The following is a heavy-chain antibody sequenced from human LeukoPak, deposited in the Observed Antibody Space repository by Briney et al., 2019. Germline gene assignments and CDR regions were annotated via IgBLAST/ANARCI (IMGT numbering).Heavy chain of an antibody. CDR2: IYTSGNT. CDR3: ARDRGDYGFDY. J-gene: IGHJ4*02. Sequence: SETLSLTCTVSGGPISSYYWSWIRQPAGKGLEWIGRIYTSGNTNYNPSLKSRVTMSVDTSKTQFSLKVSSVTAADTAVYYCARDRGDYGFDYWGQGTLVTVSS. D-gene: IGHD4-17*01. V-gene: IGHV4-4*07. CDR1: GGPISSYY.